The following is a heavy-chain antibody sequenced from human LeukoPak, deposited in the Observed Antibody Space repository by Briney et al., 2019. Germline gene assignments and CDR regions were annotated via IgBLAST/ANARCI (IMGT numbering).Heavy chain of an antibody. CDR1: GFTFSSYA. Sequence: TGRSLRLSCAASGFTFSSYAMHWVRQAPGKGLGWVAVISYDGSNKYYADSVKGRFTISRDNSKNTLYLQMNSLRAEDTAVYYCARAHSAAGYLGWFDPWGQGTLVTVSS. V-gene: IGHV3-30*04. CDR2: ISYDGSNK. J-gene: IGHJ5*02. D-gene: IGHD6-13*01. CDR3: ARAHSAAGYLGWFDP.